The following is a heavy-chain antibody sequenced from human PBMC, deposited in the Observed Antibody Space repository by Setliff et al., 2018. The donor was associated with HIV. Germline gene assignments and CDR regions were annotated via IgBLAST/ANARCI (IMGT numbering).Heavy chain of an antibody. V-gene: IGHV4-4*08. CDR2: IYTSGST. CDR3: ARDLRVEQLRGFDP. CDR1: GGSISSYY. D-gene: IGHD6-6*01. J-gene: IGHJ5*02. Sequence: LSLTCTVSGGSISSYYWSWIRQPPGKGLEWIGYIYTSGSTNYNPSLKSRVTISVDTSKNQFSLKLSSVTAADTAVYYCARDLRVEQLRGFDPWGQGTLVTVSS.